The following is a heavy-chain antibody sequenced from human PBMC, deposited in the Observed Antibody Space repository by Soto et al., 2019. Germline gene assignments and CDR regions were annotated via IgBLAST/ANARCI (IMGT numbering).Heavy chain of an antibody. CDR3: ARDDRI. Sequence: QVQLVQSGAEVKKPGASVKVSCKASGYTFTNNYIHWVRQAPGQGLEWMGIINPSGGNTRYAQKFQGRVTMTRDTSTSTVYMELSSLRSEDAAVYYCARDDRIWGQGTLVTVSS. D-gene: IGHD2-15*01. CDR1: GYTFTNNY. CDR2: INPSGGNT. J-gene: IGHJ4*02. V-gene: IGHV1-46*01.